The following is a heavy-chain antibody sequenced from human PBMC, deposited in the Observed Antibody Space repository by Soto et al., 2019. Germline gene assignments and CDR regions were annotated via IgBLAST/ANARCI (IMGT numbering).Heavy chain of an antibody. CDR2: INPNSGGT. Sequence: QVQLVQSGAEVKKPGASVKVSCKASGYTFTGYYMHWVRQAPGQGLEWMGWINPNSGGTNYAQKFQGRVTMTRDTSISTAYMELSRLRSDDTAVYYCARAMVRDVTWVRTFYPGMDVWGQGTTVTVSS. J-gene: IGHJ6*02. CDR3: ARAMVRDVTWVRTFYPGMDV. V-gene: IGHV1-2*02. CDR1: GYTFTGYY. D-gene: IGHD3-10*01.